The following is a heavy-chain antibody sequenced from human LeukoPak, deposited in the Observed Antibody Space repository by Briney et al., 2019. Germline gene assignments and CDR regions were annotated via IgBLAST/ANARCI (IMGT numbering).Heavy chain of an antibody. D-gene: IGHD6-25*01. CDR3: ARGGAYSSGPFDY. CDR1: GFTFSSYA. CDR2: INSAGSTT. Sequence: GGSLRLSCAASGFTFSSYAMSWVRQAPGKGLVWVSRINSAGSTTTYADSVQGRFTISRDNAKNTLYLQMNSLRAEDTAVYYCARGGAYSSGPFDYWGQGTTVTVSS. V-gene: IGHV3-74*01. J-gene: IGHJ4*03.